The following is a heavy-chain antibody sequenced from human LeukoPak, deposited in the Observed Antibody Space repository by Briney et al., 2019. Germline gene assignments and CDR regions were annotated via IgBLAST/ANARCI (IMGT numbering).Heavy chain of an antibody. CDR2: IIPIFGTA. Sequence: SVKVSCKASGGTFSSYAISWVRQAPGQGLEWIGGIIPIFGTANYAQKFQGRVTITADESTSTAYMELSSLRSEDTAVYYCARRAASGVYYYYMDVWGKGTTVTVSS. D-gene: IGHD3-3*01. CDR3: ARRAASGVYYYYMDV. J-gene: IGHJ6*03. CDR1: GGTFSSYA. V-gene: IGHV1-69*01.